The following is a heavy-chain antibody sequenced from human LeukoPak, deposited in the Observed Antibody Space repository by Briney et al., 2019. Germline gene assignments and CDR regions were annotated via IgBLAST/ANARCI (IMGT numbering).Heavy chain of an antibody. J-gene: IGHJ4*02. CDR2: INPSGGST. Sequence: GASVKVSCKASGYTFTGYYMRWVRQAPGQGLEWMGIINPSGGSTSYAQKFQGRVTMTRDMSTSTVYMELSSLRSEDTAVYYCARDQGTRISSGHYDYWGQGTLVTVSS. CDR1: GYTFTGYY. D-gene: IGHD3-22*01. V-gene: IGHV1-46*01. CDR3: ARDQGTRISSGHYDY.